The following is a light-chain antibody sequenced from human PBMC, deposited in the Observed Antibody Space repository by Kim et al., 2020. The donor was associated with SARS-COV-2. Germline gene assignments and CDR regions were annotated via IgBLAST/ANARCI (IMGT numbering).Light chain of an antibody. J-gene: IGLJ2*01. CDR2: DKN. V-gene: IGLV3-19*01. Sequence: VALGQTVRITCKGDSLRRYYATWYQQKPGQAPVLVMYDKNSRPSGFPDRFAGSSSGNTASLTITGTQAEDEADYYCNSRDSSENVLFGGGTQLTVL. CDR1: SLRRYY. CDR3: NSRDSSENVL.